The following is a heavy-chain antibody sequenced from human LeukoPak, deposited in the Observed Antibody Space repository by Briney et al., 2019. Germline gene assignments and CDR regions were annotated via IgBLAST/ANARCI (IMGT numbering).Heavy chain of an antibody. J-gene: IGHJ4*02. CDR2: IRYDGSNK. V-gene: IGHV3-30*02. CDR3: ASRRYYDILTGTDY. CDR1: GFTFSSYG. Sequence: GGSLRLSCAASGFTFSSYGMHWVRQAPGKGLEWVAFIRYDGSNKYYADSVKGRFTISRENSKKTLYLQMNSLRAEDTAVYYCASRRYYDILTGTDYWGQGTLVTVSS. D-gene: IGHD3-9*01.